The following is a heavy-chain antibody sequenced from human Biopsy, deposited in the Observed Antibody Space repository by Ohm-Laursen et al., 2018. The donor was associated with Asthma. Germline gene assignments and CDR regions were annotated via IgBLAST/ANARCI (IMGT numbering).Heavy chain of an antibody. CDR3: VRAVRNEQWLAPFDY. D-gene: IGHD6-19*01. CDR1: GGSISSFY. Sequence: SETLSLTCSVYGGSISSFYWSWIRPSPEKGLEWMGNVYWTGSTNYNPSLKSRITMSVDTSKNRMFLELTSVTAADTAIYYCVRAVRNEQWLAPFDYWGQGKPVTVSS. CDR2: VYWTGST. V-gene: IGHV4-59*01. J-gene: IGHJ4*02.